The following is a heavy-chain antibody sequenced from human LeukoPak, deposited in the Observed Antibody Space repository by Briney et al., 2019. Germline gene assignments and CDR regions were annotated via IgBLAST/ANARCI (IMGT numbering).Heavy chain of an antibody. CDR2: INHSGST. Sequence: SETLSLTRAVYGGSFSGYYWSWIRQPPGKGLEWIGEINHSGSTNYNPSLKSRVTISVDTSKNQFSLKLSSVTAADTAVYYCARDYPDAFDIWGQGTMVTVSS. J-gene: IGHJ3*02. CDR1: GGSFSGYY. D-gene: IGHD3-10*01. CDR3: ARDYPDAFDI. V-gene: IGHV4-34*01.